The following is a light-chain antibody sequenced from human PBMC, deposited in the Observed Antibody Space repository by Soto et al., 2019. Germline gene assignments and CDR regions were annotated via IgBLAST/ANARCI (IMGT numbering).Light chain of an antibody. CDR2: EVS. J-gene: IGLJ1*01. CDR1: SSDVGGYKY. Sequence: QSALTQPASVSGSPGQSITISCTGTSSDVGGYKYVSWYQQHPGKAPQLMIYEVSNRPSGISNRFSGSKSDNTALLTISGLQAEDEADYYCNSYTSRSTFVFGTGTKLTVL. CDR3: NSYTSRSTFV. V-gene: IGLV2-14*01.